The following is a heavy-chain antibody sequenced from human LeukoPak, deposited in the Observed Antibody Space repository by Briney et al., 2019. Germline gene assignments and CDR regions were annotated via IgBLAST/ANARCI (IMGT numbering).Heavy chain of an antibody. CDR1: GFTFSSYS. Sequence: GGSLRLSCAASGFTFSSYSMNWVRQAPGKGLEWVSSISSSSSYIYYADSVKGRFTISRDNAKNSLYLQMNSLRAEDTAVYYCAGYYYVEWGGNDCRGQGTLVTVSS. D-gene: IGHD3-10*02. V-gene: IGHV3-21*01. CDR3: AGYYYVEWGGNDC. CDR2: ISSSSSYI. J-gene: IGHJ4*02.